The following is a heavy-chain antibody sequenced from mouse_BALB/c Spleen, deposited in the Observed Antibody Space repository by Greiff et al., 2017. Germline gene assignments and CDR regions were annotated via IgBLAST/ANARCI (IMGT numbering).Heavy chain of an antibody. Sequence: QVQLQQSGAELVKPGASVKLSCKASGYTFTSYYMYWVKQRPGQGLEWIGEINPSNGGTNFNEKFKSKATLTVDKSSSTAYLQLSSLTSEDSAVYYCTRRDYYGSNDFAYWGQGTLVTVSA. D-gene: IGHD1-1*01. CDR2: INPSNGGT. V-gene: IGHV1S81*02. CDR1: GYTFTSYY. J-gene: IGHJ3*01. CDR3: TRRDYYGSNDFAY.